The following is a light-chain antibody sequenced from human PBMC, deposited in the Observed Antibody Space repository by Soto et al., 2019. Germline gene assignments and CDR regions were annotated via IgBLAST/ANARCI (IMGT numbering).Light chain of an antibody. J-gene: IGKJ4*01. V-gene: IGKV3-11*01. CDR3: QQRSNWPPVLT. CDR1: QSVSSY. CDR2: DAS. Sequence: TQSPSSLSASVGDRVTITCRASQSVSSYLAWYQQKPGQAPRLLIYDASNRATGIPARFSGSGSGTDFTLTISSLEPEDFAVYYCQQRSNWPPVLTFGGGTKVEIK.